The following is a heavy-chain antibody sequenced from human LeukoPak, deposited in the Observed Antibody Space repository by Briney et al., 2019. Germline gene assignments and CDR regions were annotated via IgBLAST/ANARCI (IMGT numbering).Heavy chain of an antibody. CDR1: GFTFSNFW. CDR2: IKQDETEK. CDR3: AKDRTVGASYWYFDL. Sequence: PGESLRLSCTASGFTFSNFWMGWVRQAPGKGLEWVANIKQDETEKFYLGSVKGRFTISRDNAKNSLYLQMNSLRVEDTAIYYCAKDRTVGASYWYFDLWGRGTLVTVSS. V-gene: IGHV3-7*03. J-gene: IGHJ2*01. D-gene: IGHD1-26*01.